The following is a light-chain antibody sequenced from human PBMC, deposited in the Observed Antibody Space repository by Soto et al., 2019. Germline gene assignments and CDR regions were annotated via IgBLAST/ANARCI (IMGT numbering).Light chain of an antibody. CDR2: AAS. V-gene: IGKV1-12*01. J-gene: IGKJ1*01. Sequence: DIQMTQSPSTLSGSVGGRVTITCRASQGVSIWLAWYQKKPGKAPNLLIYAASSLRSGVPSRFSGSGSGTGFNLTISRLQTEDFATYECLQEYNYTLTFGQGTKVDIK. CDR1: QGVSIW. CDR3: LQEYNYTLT.